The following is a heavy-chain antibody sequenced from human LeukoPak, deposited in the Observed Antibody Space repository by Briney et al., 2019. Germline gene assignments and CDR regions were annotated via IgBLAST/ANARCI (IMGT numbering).Heavy chain of an antibody. D-gene: IGHD3-22*01. CDR2: IYYSGGT. V-gene: IGHV4-59*01. CDR3: ARGATYYYDSSGYTDAFDI. J-gene: IGHJ3*02. CDR1: GGSMNDYN. Sequence: SETLSLTCTVSGGSMNDYNWSWFRQPPGKGLEWIGYIYYSGGTNSNPSLKSRVTMTRDTSISTAYMELSRLRSDDTAVYYCARGATYYYDSSGYTDAFDIWGQGTMVTVSS.